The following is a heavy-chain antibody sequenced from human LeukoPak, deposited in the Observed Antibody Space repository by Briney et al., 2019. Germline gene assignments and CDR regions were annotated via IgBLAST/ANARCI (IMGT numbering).Heavy chain of an antibody. Sequence: GGSLRLSCADSRFTFSSYTMNWVRQAPGKGLEWVSGISANAVSTYYADSVKGRFTISRDNSKNPLYLHMDRLGTEDTAVYYCASMPSTEIYYFYYMDVWGKGTTVTVSS. CDR1: RFTFSSYT. D-gene: IGHD2-2*01. J-gene: IGHJ6*03. V-gene: IGHV3-23*01. CDR3: ASMPSTEIYYFYYMDV. CDR2: ISANAVST.